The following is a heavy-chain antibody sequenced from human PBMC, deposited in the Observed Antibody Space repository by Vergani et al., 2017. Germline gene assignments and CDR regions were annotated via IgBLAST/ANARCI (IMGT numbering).Heavy chain of an antibody. J-gene: IGHJ6*02. V-gene: IGHV1-2*02. Sequence: QVQLVQSGAEVKKPGASVKVSCKASGYTFTGYYMHWVRQAPGQGLGWMGWINPNSGGTNYAQKFQGRVTMTRDTSISTAYMELSRLRSDDTAVYYCARDRDGGNSGAYYYCMDVWGQGTTVTVSS. D-gene: IGHD4-23*01. CDR1: GYTFTGYY. CDR2: INPNSGGT. CDR3: ARDRDGGNSGAYYYCMDV.